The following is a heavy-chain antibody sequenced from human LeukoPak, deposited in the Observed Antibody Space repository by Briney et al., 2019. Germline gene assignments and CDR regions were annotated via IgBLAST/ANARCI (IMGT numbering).Heavy chain of an antibody. D-gene: IGHD3-10*01. J-gene: IGHJ4*02. CDR3: ARADGSGSLLDY. CDR2: IYTSGST. V-gene: IGHV4-61*02. CDR1: GGSISSGSYY. Sequence: SETLSLTCTVSGGSISSGSYYWSWIRQPAGKGLEWIGRIYTSGSTNYNPSLKSRVTILVDTSKNQFSLKLSSVTAADTAVYYCARADGSGSLLDYWGQGTLVTVSS.